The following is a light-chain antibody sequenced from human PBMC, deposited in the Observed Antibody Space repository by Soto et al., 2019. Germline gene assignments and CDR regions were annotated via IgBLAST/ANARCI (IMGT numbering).Light chain of an antibody. Sequence: QSALTQPPSASGSPGQPVTISCTGTSSDVGGYDYVSWYQQHPGKAPKLMIYEVTIRPSGVSDRSSGSKSGNTASLTVSGLQAEDEADYYCSSYTGGNPSYVFGTGTKVTVL. CDR3: SSYTGGNPSYV. V-gene: IGLV2-8*01. CDR1: SSDVGGYDY. J-gene: IGLJ1*01. CDR2: EVT.